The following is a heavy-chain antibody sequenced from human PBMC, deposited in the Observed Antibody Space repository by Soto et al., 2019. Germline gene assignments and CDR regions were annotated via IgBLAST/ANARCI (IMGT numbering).Heavy chain of an antibody. J-gene: IGHJ3*02. D-gene: IGHD3-22*01. CDR1: GGSISSYY. CDR2: IYYRGST. Sequence: QVQLQESGPGLVKPSETLSLTCSVSGGSISSYYWTWIRQPPGKRLEWIGYIYYRGSTNYTPSLKSRVTISVDTSKNQFSLKLSSVTAADTAVYYCARGFYDSGGFYSDAFNIWGQGTMVTVSS. CDR3: ARGFYDSGGFYSDAFNI. V-gene: IGHV4-59*01.